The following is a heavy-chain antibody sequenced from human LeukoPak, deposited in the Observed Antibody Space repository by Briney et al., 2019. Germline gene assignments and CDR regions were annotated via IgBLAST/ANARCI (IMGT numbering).Heavy chain of an antibody. J-gene: IGHJ5*02. CDR2: IKQDGSEK. CDR3: ARAPGEGWFDP. D-gene: IGHD4-17*01. CDR1: GFTFSSYW. Sequence: GGSLRLSCAASGFTFSSYWMSWVRQAPGKGLEWVASIKQDGSEKYYVDSVKGRFTISRDNAKNSLYLQMNSLRAEDTALYYCARAPGEGWFDPWGQGTLVAVSS. V-gene: IGHV3-7*01.